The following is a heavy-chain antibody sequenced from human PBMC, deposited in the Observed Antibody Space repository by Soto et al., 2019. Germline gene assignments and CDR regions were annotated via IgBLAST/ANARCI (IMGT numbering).Heavy chain of an antibody. CDR2: ISGSGGST. Sequence: GGSLRLPCAASGFTFSSYAMSWDRQAPGKGLEWVSAISGSGGSTYYADSVKGRFTISRDNSKNTLYLQMNSLRAEDTALYYCAKDRYSHYYYYMDVWGKGTTVTVSS. J-gene: IGHJ6*03. D-gene: IGHD2-15*01. V-gene: IGHV3-23*01. CDR3: AKDRYSHYYYYMDV. CDR1: GFTFSSYA.